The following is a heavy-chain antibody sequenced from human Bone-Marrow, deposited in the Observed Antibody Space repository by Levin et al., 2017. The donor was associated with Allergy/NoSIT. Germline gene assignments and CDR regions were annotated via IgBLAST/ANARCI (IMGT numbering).Heavy chain of an antibody. CDR1: GYSFTSFW. CDR2: IDPSDSYT. J-gene: IGHJ4*02. Sequence: GESLKISCRASGYSFTSFWINWVRQMPGKGLEWMGRIDPSDSYTDYSPSLQGHVTLSVDKSTNIAYLQWSSLKVSDSAMYYCARIGAPGAPDVWGQGTLVTVSS. V-gene: IGHV5-10-1*01. CDR3: ARIGAPGAPDV. D-gene: IGHD6-13*01.